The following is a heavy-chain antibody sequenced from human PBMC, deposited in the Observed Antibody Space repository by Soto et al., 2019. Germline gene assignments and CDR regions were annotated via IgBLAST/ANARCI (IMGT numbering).Heavy chain of an antibody. Sequence: ASVKDSSKASRYTFTSHDIHWVRQATGKGLEWMGWMNPNSGNTGYAQKFQGRVTMTRNTSISTAYMERSSRRSEDTAVYYWASSPTSAWDAFCSWGQGTMVTVSS. CDR2: MNPNSGNT. CDR1: RYTFTSHD. J-gene: IGHJ3*02. CDR3: ASSPTSAWDAFCS. V-gene: IGHV1-8*02. D-gene: IGHD3-10*01.